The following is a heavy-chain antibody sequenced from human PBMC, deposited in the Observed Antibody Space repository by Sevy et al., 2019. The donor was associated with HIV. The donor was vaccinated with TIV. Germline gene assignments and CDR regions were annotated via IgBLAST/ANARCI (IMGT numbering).Heavy chain of an antibody. D-gene: IGHD2-21*01. CDR3: TRWKGLQSIFDF. CDR2: LKNKASGGTV. CDR1: GFTFGDYT. V-gene: IGHV3-49*04. J-gene: IGHJ4*02. Sequence: GGSLRLSCTASGFTFGDYTMNWVRQAPGKGLEWVAFLKNKASGGTVDQAASVKGRFTISRDDSKSIVYLQMNDLKTEDTAVYYCTRWKGLQSIFDFWGQGVLVTVSS.